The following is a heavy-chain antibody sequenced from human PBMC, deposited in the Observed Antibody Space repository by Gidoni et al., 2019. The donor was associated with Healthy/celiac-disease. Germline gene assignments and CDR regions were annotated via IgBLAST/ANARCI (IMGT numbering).Heavy chain of an antibody. Sequence: QVQLQQWGAGLLKPSETLSLTCAVYGGSFSGYYWSWIRQPPGKGLEWIGEINHSGSTNYHPSLKSRVTISVDTSKNQFSLKLSSVTAADTAVYYCASTRTGWLLRIRDAFDIWGQGTMVTVSS. D-gene: IGHD2-15*01. J-gene: IGHJ3*02. CDR2: INHSGST. CDR3: ASTRTGWLLRIRDAFDI. CDR1: GGSFSGYY. V-gene: IGHV4-34*01.